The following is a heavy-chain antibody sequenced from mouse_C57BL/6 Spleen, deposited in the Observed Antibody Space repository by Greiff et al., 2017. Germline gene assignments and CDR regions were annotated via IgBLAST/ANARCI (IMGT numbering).Heavy chain of an antibody. V-gene: IGHV1-22*01. D-gene: IGHD1-1*01. CDR1: GYTFTDYN. CDR2: INPNNGGT. CDR3: ARWGIFITTVVEDWYFDV. J-gene: IGHJ1*03. Sequence: EVQLQESGPELVKPGASVKMSCKASGYTFTDYNMHWVKQSHGKSLEWIGYINPNNGGTSYNQKFKGKATLTVNKSSSTAYMELRSLTSEDSAVYYCARWGIFITTVVEDWYFDVWGTGTTVTVSS.